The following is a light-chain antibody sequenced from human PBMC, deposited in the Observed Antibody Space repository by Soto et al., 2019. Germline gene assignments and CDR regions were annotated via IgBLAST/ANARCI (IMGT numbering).Light chain of an antibody. CDR2: RNS. V-gene: IGLV1-40*01. Sequence: QSVLTQPPSVSGAPGQRVTISCTGSSSNIGAGYDVHWYQQLPGTAPKLLIYRNSNRPSGVPVRVSGSKSGTSASLAITGLQAEDEADYYCQSYDSSLSGSVFGGGTKLTVL. CDR3: QSYDSSLSGSV. CDR1: SSNIGAGYD. J-gene: IGLJ3*02.